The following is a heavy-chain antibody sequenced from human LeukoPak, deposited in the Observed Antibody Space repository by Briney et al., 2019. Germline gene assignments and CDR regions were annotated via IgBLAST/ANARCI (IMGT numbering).Heavy chain of an antibody. J-gene: IGHJ4*02. Sequence: ASVKVSCKASGYTFTGDYMQWVRQAPGQGLEWMGRINPNSGGTNYVQKFQGRVTMTRDTSISTAYMELSRLRSDDTAVYYCARARPGYPYDYWGQGTLVTVSS. CDR2: INPNSGGT. CDR1: GYTFTGDY. V-gene: IGHV1-2*06. D-gene: IGHD5-12*01. CDR3: ARARPGYPYDY.